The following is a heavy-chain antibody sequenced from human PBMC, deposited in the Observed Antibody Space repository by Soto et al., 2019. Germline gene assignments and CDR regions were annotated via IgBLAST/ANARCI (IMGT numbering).Heavy chain of an antibody. J-gene: IGHJ4*02. CDR2: ISYDGSNK. Sequence: GGSLRLSCAASGFTFSSYGMHWVRQAPGKGLEWVAVISYDGSNKYYADSVKGRFTISRDNSKNTLYLPMNSLRAEDTAVYYCAKAESWFGESHVDYWGQGTLVTVSS. CDR3: AKAESWFGESHVDY. CDR1: GFTFSSYG. D-gene: IGHD3-10*01. V-gene: IGHV3-30*18.